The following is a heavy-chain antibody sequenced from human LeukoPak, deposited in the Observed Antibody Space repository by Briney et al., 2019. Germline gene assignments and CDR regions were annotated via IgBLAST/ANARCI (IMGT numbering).Heavy chain of an antibody. CDR2: INPSGGST. J-gene: IGHJ6*03. Sequence: GASVKVSCKASGYTFTGYYMHWVRQAPGQGLEWMGIINPSGGSTSYAQKFQGRVTITADKSTSTAYMELSSLRSEDTAVYYCASPPGIQLRPRRRNYYYYYMDVWGKGTTVTVSS. V-gene: IGHV1-46*01. D-gene: IGHD5-18*01. CDR1: GYTFTGYY. CDR3: ASPPGIQLRPRRRNYYYYYMDV.